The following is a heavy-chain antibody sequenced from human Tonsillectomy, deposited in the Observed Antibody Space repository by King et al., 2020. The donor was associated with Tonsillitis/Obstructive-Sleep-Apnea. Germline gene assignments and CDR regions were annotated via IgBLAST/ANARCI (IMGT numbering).Heavy chain of an antibody. Sequence: QLVQSGAEVKKPGASVKVSCKASGYTFTSYYLHWFRQAPGQGLEWMGIINPSGGSTSYAQKFQGRVTMTRDTSTSTVYMELSSLRSEDTAVYYCARGGGLTTVTSNWFDPWGQGTLVTVSS. V-gene: IGHV1-46*01. D-gene: IGHD4-17*01. CDR1: GYTFTSYY. CDR2: INPSGGST. J-gene: IGHJ5*02. CDR3: ARGGGLTTVTSNWFDP.